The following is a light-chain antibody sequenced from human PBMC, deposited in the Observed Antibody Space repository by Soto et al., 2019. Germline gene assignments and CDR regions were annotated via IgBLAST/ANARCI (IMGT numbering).Light chain of an antibody. Sequence: QSALTQPASVSGSLGQSITISCTGTSSDVGGYNYVSWYQQHPGKAPKVMIYEVTNRPSGVSNRFSGSKSGNTASLTISGLQAEDEADYYCCSYAASYTLVFGGGTKVTVL. V-gene: IGLV2-14*01. CDR2: EVT. CDR1: SSDVGGYNY. J-gene: IGLJ2*01. CDR3: CSYAASYTLV.